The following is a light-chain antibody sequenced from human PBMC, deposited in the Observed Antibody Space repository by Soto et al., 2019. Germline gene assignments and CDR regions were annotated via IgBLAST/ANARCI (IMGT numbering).Light chain of an antibody. V-gene: IGKV1-39*01. CDR3: QQSYSTPRRT. CDR1: QSISSW. CDR2: AAS. Sequence: DIQMTQSPSTLSASVGDRVTITCRASQSISSWLAWYQQKPGKAPKLLIYAASSLQSGVPSRFSGSGSGTDFTLTISSLQPEDFATYYCQQSYSTPRRTFGQGTKVEIK. J-gene: IGKJ1*01.